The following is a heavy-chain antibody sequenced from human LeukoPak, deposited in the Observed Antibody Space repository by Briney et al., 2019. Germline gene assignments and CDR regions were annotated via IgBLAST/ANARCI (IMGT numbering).Heavy chain of an antibody. D-gene: IGHD3-22*01. V-gene: IGHV4-59*01. CDR3: ARSRYYYDDTGYHTETAFDY. CDR1: GGSISSYY. Sequence: SETLSLTCTVSGGSISSYYWSWIRQPPGKGLEWFGYIYYSGSTNYNPSLKSRVTISVDTSKNQFSLKLSSVTAADTAVYYCARSRYYYDDTGYHTETAFDYWGQGTLVTVSS. CDR2: IYYSGST. J-gene: IGHJ4*02.